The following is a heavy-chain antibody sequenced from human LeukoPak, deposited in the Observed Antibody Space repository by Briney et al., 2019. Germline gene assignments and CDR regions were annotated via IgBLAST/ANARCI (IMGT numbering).Heavy chain of an antibody. Sequence: ETLSLTCAVYGGSFSGYYWSWIRQPPGKGLEWVSAISSSGGRTDNADSVKGRFTISRDNSKNTLYLQMNSLRAEDTAVYYCAKVAYYEILKSWFDYWGQGTLVTVSS. CDR2: ISSSGGRT. V-gene: IGHV3-23*01. CDR1: GGSFSGYY. CDR3: AKVAYYEILKSWFDY. D-gene: IGHD3-9*01. J-gene: IGHJ4*02.